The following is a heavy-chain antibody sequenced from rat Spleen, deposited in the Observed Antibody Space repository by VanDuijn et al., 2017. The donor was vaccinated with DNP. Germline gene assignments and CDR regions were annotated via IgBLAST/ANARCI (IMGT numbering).Heavy chain of an antibody. V-gene: IGHV3-1*01. CDR2: ISYSGST. D-gene: IGHD1-7*01. J-gene: IGHJ2*01. CDR3: ARWTRYFDY. Sequence: EVQLQESGPGLVKPSQSLSLTCSVTGYSITSSYRWNWIRKFPGNKMEYIGHISYSGSTNYNPSLRSRISITRDTSKDHFFLHLNAVTTEDTATYYCARWTRYFDYWGQGVMVTVSS. CDR1: GYSITSSY.